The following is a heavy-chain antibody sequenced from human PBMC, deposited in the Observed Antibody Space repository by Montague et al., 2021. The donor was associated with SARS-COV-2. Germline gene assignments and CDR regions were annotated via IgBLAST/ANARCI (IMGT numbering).Heavy chain of an antibody. D-gene: IGHD3-22*01. J-gene: IGHJ4*02. CDR1: GFSLSTSGMC. V-gene: IGHV2-70*01. CDR3: ARDKYYYDSSGYYPLVYFDY. CDR2: IDWDDDK. Sequence: PALVNPTQTLTLTCTFSGFSLSTSGMCVSWIRQPPGKALEWLALIDWDDDKYYSTSLKTRLTISKDTSKNQVVLTMTNMDPVDTATYYCARDKYYYDSSGYYPLVYFDYWGQGTLVTVSS.